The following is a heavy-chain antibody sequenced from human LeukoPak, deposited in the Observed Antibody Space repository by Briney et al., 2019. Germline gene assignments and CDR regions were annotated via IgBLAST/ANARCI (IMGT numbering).Heavy chain of an antibody. Sequence: SETLSLTCAVSGGSISSGGYSWSWIRQPPGKGLEWIGYIYHSGSTYYNLSLKNRVTISVDRSKNQFSLKLSSVTAADTAVYYCARVGSSWYFDYWGQGTLVTVSS. CDR3: ARVGSSWYFDY. J-gene: IGHJ4*02. CDR1: GGSISSGGYS. CDR2: IYHSGST. D-gene: IGHD6-13*01. V-gene: IGHV4-30-2*01.